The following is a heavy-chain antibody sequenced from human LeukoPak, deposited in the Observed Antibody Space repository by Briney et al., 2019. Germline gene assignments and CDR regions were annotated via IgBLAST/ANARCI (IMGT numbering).Heavy chain of an antibody. CDR3: ARGEDIVVVPAAIKGYAFDI. CDR2: IIPICGTA. CDR1: GGTFSSYA. V-gene: IGHV1-69*01. D-gene: IGHD2-2*01. J-gene: IGHJ3*02. Sequence: GSSVKVSCKASGGTFSSYAISWLRQAPGQGREGMGGIIPICGTANYAQKSQSRVTIPADESTSTAYMELSSLRSEDTAVYYCARGEDIVVVPAAIKGYAFDIWGQGTMVTVSS.